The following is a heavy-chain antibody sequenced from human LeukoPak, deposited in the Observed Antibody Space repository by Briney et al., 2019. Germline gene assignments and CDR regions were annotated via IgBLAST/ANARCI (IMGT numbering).Heavy chain of an antibody. D-gene: IGHD2-21*01. Sequence: SVKVSCKASGGTFSSYAISWVRQAPGQGLEWMGGIIPIFGTANYAQKFQGRVTITTDESTSTAYMELSSLRSEDTAVYYCAREEFAYYSFDYWGQGTLVTVSS. CDR3: AREEFAYYSFDY. J-gene: IGHJ4*02. CDR1: GGTFSSYA. CDR2: IIPIFGTA. V-gene: IGHV1-69*05.